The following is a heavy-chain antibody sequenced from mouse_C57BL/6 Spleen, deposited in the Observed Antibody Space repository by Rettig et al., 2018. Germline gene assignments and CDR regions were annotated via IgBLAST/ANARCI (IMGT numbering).Heavy chain of an antibody. CDR3: ARYGDYSNYVDY. J-gene: IGHJ2*01. D-gene: IGHD2-5*01. V-gene: IGHV1-19*01. CDR2: INPYNGGT. Sequence: HGKSLEWIGIINPYNGGTSYNQKFKGKATLTVDKSSSTAYMELNSLTSEDSAVYYCARYGDYSNYVDYWGQGTTLTVSS.